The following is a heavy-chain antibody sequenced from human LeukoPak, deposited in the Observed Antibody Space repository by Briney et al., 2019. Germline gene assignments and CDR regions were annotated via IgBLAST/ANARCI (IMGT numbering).Heavy chain of an antibody. V-gene: IGHV3-33*06. CDR3: AKVTTWVDY. Sequence: GGSLRLSCAASGFTFSSYGMHWVRQAPGKGLEWGAVIWYDGSNKYYADSVKGRSTISRDNSKNTLYLQMNSLRAQATAVYYFAKVTTWVDYWGQGTLVTVSS. D-gene: IGHD3-3*01. CDR2: IWYDGSNK. J-gene: IGHJ4*02. CDR1: GFTFSSYG.